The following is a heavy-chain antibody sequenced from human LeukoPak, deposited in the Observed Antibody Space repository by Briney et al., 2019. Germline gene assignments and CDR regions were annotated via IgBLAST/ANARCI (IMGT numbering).Heavy chain of an antibody. Sequence: PSETLSLTCTVSGGSISNYYWSWIRQPPGKGLEWIGYISYSGSTNYNPSLKSRVTISVDTSRNQFSLKLTSVTAADTAVYYCARVGRGDHTWGSYSFDYWGQETLVTV. CDR1: GGSISNYY. V-gene: IGHV4-59*01. CDR3: ARVGRGDHTWGSYSFDY. CDR2: ISYSGST. D-gene: IGHD3-16*01. J-gene: IGHJ4*02.